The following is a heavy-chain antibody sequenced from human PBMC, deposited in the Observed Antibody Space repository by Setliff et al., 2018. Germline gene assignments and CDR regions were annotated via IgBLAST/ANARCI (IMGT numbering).Heavy chain of an antibody. CDR1: GGSLNNYY. CDR2: IYTSGTA. Sequence: TLSLTCTVSGGSLNNYYWTWIRQPPGKGLEWIGYIYTSGTAIYNPSLRSRVTISVDMSKKQFSLKLSSVTAADTAVYYCARAGGYYGSGSYYNDGWFDPWGQGTLVTSPQ. CDR3: ARAGGYYGSGSYYNDGWFDP. D-gene: IGHD3-10*01. J-gene: IGHJ5*02. V-gene: IGHV4-4*09.